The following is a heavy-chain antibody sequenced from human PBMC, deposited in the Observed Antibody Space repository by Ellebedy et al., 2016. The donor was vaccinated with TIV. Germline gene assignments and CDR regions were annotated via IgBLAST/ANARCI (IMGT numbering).Heavy chain of an antibody. CDR3: ARAGTAAGTITDY. Sequence: GESLKISCAASGFDFSTYWMTWVRQAPGTGLEWVANIKHDGSEEYYVDSLKGRFTISRDNAKKSLYLQMSSLRADDTAVYYCARAGTAAGTITDYWGQGTLVTVSS. CDR1: GFDFSTYW. CDR2: IKHDGSEE. D-gene: IGHD6-13*01. V-gene: IGHV3-7*03. J-gene: IGHJ4*02.